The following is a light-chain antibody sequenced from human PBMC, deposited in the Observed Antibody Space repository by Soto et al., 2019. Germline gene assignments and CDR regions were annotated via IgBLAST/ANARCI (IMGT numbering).Light chain of an antibody. Sequence: ENVLAQSPGTPSLSPGERATLSSRASQSVSSNLAWYQQKPGQAPRLLIYGASSRATGIPDRFSGSGSGTDFTLTISRLEPEDFAVFYCQHYDSLPITFGQGTRLEIK. CDR2: GAS. CDR3: QHYDSLPIT. J-gene: IGKJ5*01. CDR1: QSVSSN. V-gene: IGKV3-20*01.